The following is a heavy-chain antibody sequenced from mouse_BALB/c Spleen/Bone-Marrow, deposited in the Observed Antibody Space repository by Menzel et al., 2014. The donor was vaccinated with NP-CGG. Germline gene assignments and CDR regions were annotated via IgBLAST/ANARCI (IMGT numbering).Heavy chain of an antibody. CDR3: ARSGGSYDGFAY. Sequence: VQLQQSGAELAKPGASVKMSCKASGYTFTSYWMHWVKQRPGQGLEWIGYINPSTGYTEHNQKFKDKATLTADKSSSTAYMQLSSLTSEDSAVYYCARSGGSYDGFAYWGQGTLVTVSA. V-gene: IGHV1-7*01. CDR2: INPSTGYT. CDR1: GYTFTSYW. D-gene: IGHD2-12*01. J-gene: IGHJ3*01.